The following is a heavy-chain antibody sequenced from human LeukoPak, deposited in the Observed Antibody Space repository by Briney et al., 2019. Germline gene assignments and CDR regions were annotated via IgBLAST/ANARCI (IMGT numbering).Heavy chain of an antibody. V-gene: IGHV4-39*01. J-gene: IGHJ3*02. CDR1: GDSISSSNYW. CDR2: ISSNENT. D-gene: IGHD3-22*01. CDR3: ARLRDSSGYSSDAFDI. Sequence: SETLSLTCTVSGDSISSSNYWWGWIRQPPGKGLEWIGSISSNENTLYNPSLKSRVTISVDTSNNQFSLKLSSVTAADTAVYYCARLRDSSGYSSDAFDIWGQGTMVTVSS.